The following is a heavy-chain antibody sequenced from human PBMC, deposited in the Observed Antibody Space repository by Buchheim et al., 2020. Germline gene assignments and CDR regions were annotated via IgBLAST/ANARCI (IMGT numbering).Heavy chain of an antibody. V-gene: IGHV3-33*01. CDR2: IWYDGSNK. Sequence: QVQLVESGGGVVQPGRSLRLSCAASGFTFSSYGMHWVRQAPGKGLEWVAVIWYDGSNKYYADSVKGRFTISRENSKNTLYLQMNSLRAEDTAVYYCAREHNPRMDYYYYYGMDVWGQGTT. J-gene: IGHJ6*02. D-gene: IGHD1-14*01. CDR3: AREHNPRMDYYYYYGMDV. CDR1: GFTFSSYG.